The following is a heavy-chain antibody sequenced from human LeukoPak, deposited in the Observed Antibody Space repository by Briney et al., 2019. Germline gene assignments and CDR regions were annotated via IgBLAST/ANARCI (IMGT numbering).Heavy chain of an antibody. J-gene: IGHJ6*02. CDR2: ISYDGSNK. V-gene: IGHV3-30-3*01. Sequence: PGGSLRLSCAASGFTFSSYAMHWVRQAPGKGLEWVAVISYDGSNKYYADSVKGRFTISRDNSKNTLYLQMNSLRAEDTAVYYCARDFEWFGEFHGLDVWGQGTTVTVSS. CDR1: GFTFSSYA. CDR3: ARDFEWFGEFHGLDV. D-gene: IGHD3-10*01.